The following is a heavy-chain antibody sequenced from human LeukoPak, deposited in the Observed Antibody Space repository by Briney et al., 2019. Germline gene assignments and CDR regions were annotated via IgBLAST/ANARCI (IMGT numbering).Heavy chain of an antibody. J-gene: IGHJ4*02. D-gene: IGHD3-10*01. CDR2: IPYDGSNK. Sequence: GGSLRLSCAASGFTFSSYGMHWVRQAPGKGLEWVAVIPYDGSNKYYADSVKGRFTISRDNSKNTLYLQMNSLRAEDTAVYYCTRDVIRGTNLGYWGQGTLVTVSS. CDR1: GFTFSSYG. CDR3: TRDVIRGTNLGY. V-gene: IGHV3-30*03.